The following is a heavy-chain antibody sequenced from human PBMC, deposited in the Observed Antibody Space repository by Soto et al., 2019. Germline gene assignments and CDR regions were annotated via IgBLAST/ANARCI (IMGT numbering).Heavy chain of an antibody. CDR2: IIPIFGTA. Sequence: AASVKVSCKASGGTFSSYAISWVRQAPGQGLEWMGGIIPIFGTANYAQKFQGRVTITADESTSTAYMELSSLRSEDTAVYYCARALTIFGVVSFQESWFDPWGQGTLVTVSS. J-gene: IGHJ5*02. V-gene: IGHV1-69*13. CDR3: ARALTIFGVVSFQESWFDP. D-gene: IGHD3-3*01. CDR1: GGTFSSYA.